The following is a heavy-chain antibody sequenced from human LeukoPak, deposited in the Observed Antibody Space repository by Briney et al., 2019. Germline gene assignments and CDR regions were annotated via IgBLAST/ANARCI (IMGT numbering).Heavy chain of an antibody. CDR2: ISDTGLTK. CDR3: ERGFQFDSSFDS. Sequence: PGGSLRLSCVASGLTSKKYSMNWVRQAPGTGLEWISYISDTGLTKHYADSVKGRFTISRDDANNSLYLQMNSLRAGDTAVYYCERGFQFDSSFDSWGQGTLVTVSP. CDR1: GLTSKKYS. D-gene: IGHD3-22*01. J-gene: IGHJ5*01. V-gene: IGHV3-48*01.